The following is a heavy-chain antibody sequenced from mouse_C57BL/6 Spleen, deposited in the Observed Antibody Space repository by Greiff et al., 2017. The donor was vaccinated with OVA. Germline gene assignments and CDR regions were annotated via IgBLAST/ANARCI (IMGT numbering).Heavy chain of an antibody. CDR1: GYTFTSYW. D-gene: IGHD2-2*01. J-gene: IGHJ1*03. Sequence: EVQLQQSGTVLARPGASVKMSCKTSGYTFTSYWMHWVKQRPGQGLEWIGAIYPGNSDTSYNQKFKGKAKLTAVTSASTAYMELSRLTNEDSAVYYCTRSTMVKGWYFDVWGTGTTVTVSS. CDR3: TRSTMVKGWYFDV. CDR2: IYPGNSDT. V-gene: IGHV1-5*01.